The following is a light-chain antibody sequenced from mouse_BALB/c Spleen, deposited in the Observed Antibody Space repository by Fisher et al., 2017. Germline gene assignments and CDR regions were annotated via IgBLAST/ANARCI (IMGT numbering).Light chain of an antibody. CDR2: DTS. CDR3: QQWSSYPWT. J-gene: IGKJ1*01. Sequence: IVMTQSTAIMSASLGERVTMTCSASSSVSYMYWYQQKPGSSPRLLIYDTSKLASGVPARFSGSGSGTSYSLTISSMEGEDAATYYCQQWSSYPWTFGGGTKLEIK. V-gene: IGKV4-55*01. CDR1: SSVSY.